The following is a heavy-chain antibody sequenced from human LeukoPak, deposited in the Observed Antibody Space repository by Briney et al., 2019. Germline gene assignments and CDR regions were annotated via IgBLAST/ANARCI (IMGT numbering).Heavy chain of an antibody. CDR2: INHSGST. CDR3: ARAPPYDSSGYYFVRYYYYYMDV. Sequence: SETLSLTCAVYGGSFSGYYWSWIRQPPGKGLEWIGEINHSGSTNDNPSLESRVTISVDTSQNQFSLKLSSVTAADTAVYYCARAPPYDSSGYYFVRYYYYYMDVWGKGTTVTVSS. D-gene: IGHD3-22*01. CDR1: GGSFSGYY. V-gene: IGHV4-34*01. J-gene: IGHJ6*03.